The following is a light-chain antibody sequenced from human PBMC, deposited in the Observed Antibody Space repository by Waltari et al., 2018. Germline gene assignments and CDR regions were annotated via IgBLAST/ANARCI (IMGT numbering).Light chain of an antibody. V-gene: IGLV2-23*02. CDR2: EVS. J-gene: IGLJ1*01. CDR1: SSDVRSYNL. CDR3: CSYAGSSTYV. Sequence: QSALTQPASVSGSPGQSITISCTGTSSDVRSYNLVSWYQQHPGKAPKLMIYEVSKRPSGVSNRFSVSESGNTASLTISGLQAEDEADYDCCSYAGSSTYVFGTGTKVTVL.